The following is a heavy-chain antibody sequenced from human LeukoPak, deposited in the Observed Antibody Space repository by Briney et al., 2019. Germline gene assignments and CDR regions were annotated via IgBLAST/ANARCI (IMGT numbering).Heavy chain of an antibody. J-gene: IGHJ4*02. V-gene: IGHV3-23*01. CDR2: ISGSGTST. D-gene: IGHD4-17*01. CDR3: AKDMGHYGDHRPPL. Sequence: GGPLRLSCAASGFTLSSYGTHWVRQAPVKELEWVSAISGSGTSTYYADSVRGRFTISRDNFKNTVFLRMNSMRAEDTAMYFCAKDMGHYGDHRPPLWGQGTLVIVSS. CDR1: GFTLSSYG.